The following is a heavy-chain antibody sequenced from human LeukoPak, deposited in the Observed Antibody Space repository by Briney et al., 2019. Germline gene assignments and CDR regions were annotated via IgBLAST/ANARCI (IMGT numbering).Heavy chain of an antibody. V-gene: IGHV3-15*01. J-gene: IGHJ4*02. CDR2: IKSKTDGGTT. Sequence: GGSLRLSCAASGFTFSNAWMSWVRQAPGKGLEWVGRIKSKTDGGTTDYAAPVKGRFTISRDDSKNTLYLQMNSLKTEDTAVYYCTKTIFGVAIDYWGQGTLVTVSS. CDR1: GFTFSNAW. CDR3: TKTIFGVAIDY. D-gene: IGHD3-3*01.